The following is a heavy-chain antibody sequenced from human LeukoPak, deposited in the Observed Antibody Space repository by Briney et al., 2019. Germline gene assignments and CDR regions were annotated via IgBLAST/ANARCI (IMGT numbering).Heavy chain of an antibody. V-gene: IGHV4-4*07. J-gene: IGHJ4*02. D-gene: IGHD6-13*01. Sequence: SETLSLTCTVSGGSISSYYWSWIRQPAGKRLEWIGRVYTSGSTSYNPSLKSRVTMSVDTSRNQFSLNLSSVTAADTAVYYCARLSGYSSSWYLLPTDCWGQGTLVTVSS. CDR1: GGSISSYY. CDR3: ARLSGYSSSWYLLPTDC. CDR2: VYTSGST.